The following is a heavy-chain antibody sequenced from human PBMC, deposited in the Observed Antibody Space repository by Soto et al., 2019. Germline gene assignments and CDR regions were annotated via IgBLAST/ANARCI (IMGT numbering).Heavy chain of an antibody. CDR1: GYTFTTYG. CDR2: ISAYSGNA. D-gene: IGHD4-17*01. Sequence: ASVKVSCKASGYTFTTYGITWVRQAPGQGLEWMGWISAYSGNANYAQKLQGRLTVTTDTSTNTAYMDLRSLRSDDTAVYYCARVVKAGDYGDYGRYYFDYWGHGTLVTVSS. CDR3: ARVVKAGDYGDYGRYYFDY. J-gene: IGHJ4*01. V-gene: IGHV1-18*04.